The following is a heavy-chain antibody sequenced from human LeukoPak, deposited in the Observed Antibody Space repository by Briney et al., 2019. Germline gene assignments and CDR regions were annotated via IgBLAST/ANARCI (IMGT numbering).Heavy chain of an antibody. J-gene: IGHJ4*02. V-gene: IGHV4-34*01. Sequence: PSETLSLTCAVYGGSFSGYYWSWIRQPPGKGLEWIGEINHSGSTNYNPSLKSRVTISVDTSKNQFSLKLSSVTAADTAVYYCARVPGRREGHFDYWGQGTLVTVSS. CDR3: ARVPGRREGHFDY. CDR2: INHSGST. CDR1: GGSFSGYY.